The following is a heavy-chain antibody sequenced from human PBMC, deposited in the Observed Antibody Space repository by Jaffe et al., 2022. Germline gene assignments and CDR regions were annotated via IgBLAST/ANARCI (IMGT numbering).Heavy chain of an antibody. V-gene: IGHV3-72*01. Sequence: EVQLVESGGGLVQPGGSLRLSCAASGFTVSDHRMDWVRQAPGKGLEWVGRIRNRGNSYTTDYAASVKGRFTISRDDSKNSLYLQMNSLKTEDTAVYYCARRGVGYGGYDYDDYWGQGTLVTVSS. CDR3: ARRGVGYGGYDYDDY. CDR1: GFTVSDHR. CDR2: IRNRGNSYTT. J-gene: IGHJ4*02. D-gene: IGHD5-12*01.